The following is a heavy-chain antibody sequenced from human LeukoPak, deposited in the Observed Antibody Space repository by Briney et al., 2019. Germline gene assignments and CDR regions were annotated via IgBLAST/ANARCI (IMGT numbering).Heavy chain of an antibody. CDR2: ISGSGDSA. CDR3: AKDRYCSSTRCYGDFDY. V-gene: IGHV3-23*01. D-gene: IGHD2-2*01. CDR1: GFTFSSYA. Sequence: PGGSLRLSCEASGFTFSSYAMSWVRQAPGKGLEWASVISGSGDSAFYADSVKGQFTISRDNSKNTLYLQMNSLRAEDTAVYYCAKDRYCSSTRCYGDFDYWGQGTLVTVSS. J-gene: IGHJ4*02.